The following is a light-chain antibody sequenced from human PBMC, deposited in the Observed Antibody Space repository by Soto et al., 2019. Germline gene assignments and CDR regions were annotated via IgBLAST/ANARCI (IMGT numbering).Light chain of an antibody. J-gene: IGKJ1*01. V-gene: IGKV1-39*01. Sequence: DIQMTQSPSSLSASLGDRVTITCRASQSISSYLNWYQQKPGKAPKLLIYAASSLQSGVPSRFSGSGSCQGFALAISSLQPEDFATYYCQQSYSTQQTFGQGTKGDTK. CDR3: QQSYSTQQT. CDR1: QSISSY. CDR2: AAS.